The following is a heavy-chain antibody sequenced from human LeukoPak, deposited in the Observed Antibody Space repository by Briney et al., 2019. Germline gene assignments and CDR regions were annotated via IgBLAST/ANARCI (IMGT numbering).Heavy chain of an antibody. Sequence: SGPTLVNPTQPLTLTCTFSGSLLSTSGMCVSWIRQPPVKALEWLALIDWDDDKYYSTSLKTRLTISKDTSKNQVVLTMTNMDPVDTATYYCARMYSSSWLDYWGQGTLVTVSS. V-gene: IGHV2-70*01. D-gene: IGHD6-13*01. CDR2: IDWDDDK. CDR3: ARMYSSSWLDY. J-gene: IGHJ4*02. CDR1: GSLLSTSGMC.